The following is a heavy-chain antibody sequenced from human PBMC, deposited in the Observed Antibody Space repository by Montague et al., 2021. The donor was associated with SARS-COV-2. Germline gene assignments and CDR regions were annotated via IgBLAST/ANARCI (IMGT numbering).Heavy chain of an antibody. J-gene: IGHJ3*02. CDR1: DGSISSPNW. CDR2: IYYSGST. CDR3: ARFPTSYYYDSKAAPATPDAFDI. D-gene: IGHD3-22*01. V-gene: IGHV4-39*01. Sequence: SETLSLTCAVSDGSISSPNWWNWVRQPPGKGLEWIGSIYYSGSTYYNPSLKSRVTISVDTSKNQFSLKLSSVTAADTAVYYCARFPTSYYYDSKAAPATPDAFDIWGRGTMVTVSS.